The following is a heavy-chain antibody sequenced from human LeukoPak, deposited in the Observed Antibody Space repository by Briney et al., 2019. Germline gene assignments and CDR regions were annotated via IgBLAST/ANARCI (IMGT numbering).Heavy chain of an antibody. V-gene: IGHV3-48*03. J-gene: IGHJ4*02. D-gene: IGHD2-2*01. CDR3: ARGSASCCYFDY. Sequence: PGGSLRLSCAASGFTFSSYEMNWVRQAPGKGLEWVSYISSSGSTIYYADSVKGRFTISRDNAKNSLYLQMNSLRAEDTAVYYCARGSASCCYFDYWGQGTLVTVSS. CDR1: GFTFSSYE. CDR2: ISSSGSTI.